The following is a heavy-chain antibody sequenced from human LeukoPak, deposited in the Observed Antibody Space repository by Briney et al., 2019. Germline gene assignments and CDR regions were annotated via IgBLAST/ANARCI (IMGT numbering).Heavy chain of an antibody. Sequence: SETLSLTCTVSGGSISSGGYYWSWIRQHPGKGLEWIGYIYYSGSTYYNPSLKSRVTISVGTSKDQFSLKLSSVTAADTAVYYCARLVVPAAKENWFDPWGQGTLVTVSS. J-gene: IGHJ5*02. CDR2: IYYSGST. CDR3: ARLVVPAAKENWFDP. CDR1: GGSISSGGYY. D-gene: IGHD2-2*01. V-gene: IGHV4-31*03.